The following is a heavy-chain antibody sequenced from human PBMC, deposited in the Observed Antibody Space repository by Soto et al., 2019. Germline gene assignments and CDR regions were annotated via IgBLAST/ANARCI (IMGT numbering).Heavy chain of an antibody. V-gene: IGHV3-7*03. D-gene: IGHD1-26*01. CDR3: ARKDTGSYYSFDS. CDR2: ITDDGSEK. CDR1: RFTFSSYA. Sequence: GSIKISSAASRFTFSSYAMSWVRKAEKWLVWMANITDDGSEKYYVDSVKGRFNISRDNAKNSLYLQMNSLRAEDTAAYYCARKDTGSYYSFDSWGQGSLV. J-gene: IGHJ4*02.